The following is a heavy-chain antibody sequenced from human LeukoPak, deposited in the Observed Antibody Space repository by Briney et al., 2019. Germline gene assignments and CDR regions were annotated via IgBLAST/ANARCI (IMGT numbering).Heavy chain of an antibody. D-gene: IGHD6-19*01. CDR1: GYTFTSYG. CDR3: ARSFRGQWLVRYYFDY. Sequence: ASVKVSCKASGYTFTSYGISWVRQAPGQGLEWMGWISAYNGNTNYAQKLQSRVTMTTDTSTSTAYMELRSLRSDDTAVYYCARSFRGQWLVRYYFDYWGQGTLVTVSS. J-gene: IGHJ4*02. CDR2: ISAYNGNT. V-gene: IGHV1-18*04.